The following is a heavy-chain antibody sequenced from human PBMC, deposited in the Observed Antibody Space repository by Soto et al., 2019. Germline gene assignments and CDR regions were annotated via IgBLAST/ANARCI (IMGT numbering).Heavy chain of an antibody. D-gene: IGHD6-6*01. CDR3: ARDARQLVDYYYYYMDV. V-gene: IGHV6-1*01. CDR1: GDSVSSNSAA. J-gene: IGHJ6*03. Sequence: SQTLSLTCAISGDSVSSNSAAWNWIRQSPSRGLEWLGRTYYRSKWYNDYAVSVKSRITINPDTSKNQFSLQLNSVTPEDTAVYYCARDARQLVDYYYYYMDVWGKGTTVTVSS. CDR2: TYYRSKWYN.